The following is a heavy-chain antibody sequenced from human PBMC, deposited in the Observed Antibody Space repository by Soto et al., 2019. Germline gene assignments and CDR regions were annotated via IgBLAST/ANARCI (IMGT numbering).Heavy chain of an antibody. Sequence: GGSLRLSCAASGFTFSSYAMSWVRQAPGKGLEWVSGISGSGSDTYYAESVKGRFIISRDNSKNALYLQMNSLRAEDTAGYYCVKDPRITYCTAGSCYGDFSIYWGQGTLVTVSS. CDR3: VKDPRITYCTAGSCYGDFSIY. J-gene: IGHJ4*02. CDR2: ISGSGSDT. CDR1: GFTFSSYA. D-gene: IGHD2-15*01. V-gene: IGHV3-23*01.